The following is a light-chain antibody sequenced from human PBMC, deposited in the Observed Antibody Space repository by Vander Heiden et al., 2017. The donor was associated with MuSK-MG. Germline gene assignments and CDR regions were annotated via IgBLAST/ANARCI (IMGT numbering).Light chain of an antibody. CDR1: QSITNW. J-gene: IGKJ1*01. CDR2: KAS. Sequence: IQMTLSPSTLAASVGDRVTITCRASQSITNWLAWYQQKPGKVPKLLIYKASSLESGVPSRFSGSGSGTEFTLTISGLQPDDFATYYCQQDDSYSRTFGQGTKVEIK. V-gene: IGKV1-5*03. CDR3: QQDDSYSRT.